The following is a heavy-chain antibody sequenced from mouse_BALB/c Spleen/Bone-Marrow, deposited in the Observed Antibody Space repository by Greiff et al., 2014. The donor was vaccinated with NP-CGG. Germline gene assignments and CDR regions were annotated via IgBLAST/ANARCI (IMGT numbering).Heavy chain of an antibody. CDR3: ARRRREYYFDY. D-gene: IGHD2-12*01. CDR2: IYPGDGDT. J-gene: IGHJ2*01. CDR1: GYTFTSYW. Sequence: QVQLQQSGAELARPGASVKLSRKASGYTFTSYWMQWVKQRPGQGLEWIGAIYPGDGDTRYTQKFKGKATLTADKSSSTAYMQLSSLASEDSAVYCCARRRREYYFDYWGQGTTLTVSS. V-gene: IGHV1-87*01.